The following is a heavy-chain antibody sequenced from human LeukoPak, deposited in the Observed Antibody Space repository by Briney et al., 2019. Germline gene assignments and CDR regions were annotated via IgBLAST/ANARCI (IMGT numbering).Heavy chain of an antibody. CDR2: IYYSGST. D-gene: IGHD3-10*01. Sequence: PSETLSLTCTVSGGSISSSSYYWGWIRQPPGKGLEWIGSIYYSGSTYYNPSLKSRVTISVDTSKNQFSLKLSSVTAADTAVYYCARNHYYGSSDAFDIWGQGTMVTVSS. V-gene: IGHV4-39*01. J-gene: IGHJ3*02. CDR3: ARNHYYGSSDAFDI. CDR1: GGSISSSSYY.